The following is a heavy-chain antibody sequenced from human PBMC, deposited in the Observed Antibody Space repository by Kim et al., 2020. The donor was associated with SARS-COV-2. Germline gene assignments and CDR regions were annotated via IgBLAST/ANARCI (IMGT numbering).Heavy chain of an antibody. CDR2: VFYSGRT. D-gene: IGHD6-19*01. CDR1: GDTISSNYY. J-gene: IGHJ4*02. Sequence: SETLSLTCTVSGDTISSNYYWTWIRQSPGKGLEWIGSVFYSGRTYYSTSLRRRISFYADTSKNQFSLKVTSVTAADTAVYYCARRGAVAGNPVFDYWGQGILVTVSS. V-gene: IGHV4-39*01. CDR3: ARRGAVAGNPVFDY.